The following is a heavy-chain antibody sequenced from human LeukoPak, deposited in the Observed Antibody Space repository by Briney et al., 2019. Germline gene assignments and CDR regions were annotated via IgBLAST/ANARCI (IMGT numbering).Heavy chain of an antibody. Sequence: GGSLRLSCAASGFTFSSYSMNWVRQAPGKGLEWVAVISYDGSKKFYADSVKGRFTISRDNSKNTLYLQVSSLRVDDTAVYYCVQGDYYDVLTGRQNCGPWGQGTLVIVSS. V-gene: IGHV3-30*03. CDR3: VQGDYYDVLTGRQNCGP. CDR1: GFTFSSYS. D-gene: IGHD3-9*01. CDR2: ISYDGSKK. J-gene: IGHJ5*02.